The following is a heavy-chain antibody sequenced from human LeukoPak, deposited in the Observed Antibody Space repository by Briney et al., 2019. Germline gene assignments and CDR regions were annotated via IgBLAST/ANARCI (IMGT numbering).Heavy chain of an antibody. CDR2: IYSRGCT. J-gene: IGHJ3*02. V-gene: IGHV4-4*09. D-gene: IGHD1-20*01. CDR1: GSIRGYF. Sequence: SEPLSLTCTVSGSIRGYFWSWVRQPPGEGLGWVGYIYSRGCTTYNTAINSRVTIAVDASKNHSSLDQGSVTAADPAVYYCTRQKCTSYNCVKNNVFDIWGQGTMVTVSS. CDR3: TRQKCTSYNCVKNNVFDI.